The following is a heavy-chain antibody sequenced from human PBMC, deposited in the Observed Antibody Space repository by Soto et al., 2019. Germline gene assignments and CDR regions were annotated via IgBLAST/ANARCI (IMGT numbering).Heavy chain of an antibody. D-gene: IGHD2-15*01. CDR1: GYTFTSYG. J-gene: IGHJ4*02. V-gene: IGHV1-18*01. Sequence: QVQLVQSGAEVKKPGASVKVSCKASGYTFTSYGITWVRQAPGQGLEWMGWISPYNGETHYAEKFQDRVTMTTDTSTTRAYMELRSLRSDDTAVYYCARTYCSGGTCYDGWGQGSLVTVSS. CDR3: ARTYCSGGTCYDG. CDR2: ISPYNGET.